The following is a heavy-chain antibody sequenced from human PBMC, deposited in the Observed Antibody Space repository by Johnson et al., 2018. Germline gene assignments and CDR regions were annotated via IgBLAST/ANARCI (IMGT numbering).Heavy chain of an antibody. J-gene: IGHJ3*02. CDR3: ARDLFHYYDSDTYGDAFGI. D-gene: IGHD3-22*01. CDR2: ISYSGST. Sequence: QVQLQESGPGLVKPSETLSLTCTVSGGSISSYYWSWIRQPPGKGLEWIGYISYSGSTKYTPSLTSRVTISVDTSNNHFSLKLTSLPAEDTAVYYCARDLFHYYDSDTYGDAFGIWGLGTMVTVSS. CDR1: GGSISSYY. V-gene: IGHV4-59*01.